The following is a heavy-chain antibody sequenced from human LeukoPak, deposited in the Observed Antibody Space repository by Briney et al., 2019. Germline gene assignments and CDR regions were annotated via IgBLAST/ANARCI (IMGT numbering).Heavy chain of an antibody. J-gene: IGHJ3*02. CDR3: AGYFARTGYYAEGFDI. CDR1: GFTFSSYA. D-gene: IGHD3/OR15-3a*01. V-gene: IGHV3-30-3*01. CDR2: ISYDGSNK. Sequence: GRSLRLSCAASGFTFSSYAMHWVRQAPGKGLEWVAVISYDGSNKYYADSVKGRFTISRDNAKNSLYLQMNSLRAEDTAVYYCAGYFARTGYYAEGFDIWGQGTMVTVSS.